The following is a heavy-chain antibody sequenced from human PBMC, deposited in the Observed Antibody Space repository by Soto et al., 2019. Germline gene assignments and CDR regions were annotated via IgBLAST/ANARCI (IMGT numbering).Heavy chain of an antibody. D-gene: IGHD2-2*01. CDR1: GFSLSTSGMC. CDR3: ARILVVPAAAPMGYYYYGMAV. J-gene: IGHJ6*01. CDR2: IDWDDDK. Sequence: SGPTLVNPTQTLTLTCTFSGFSLSTSGMCVSWIRQPPGKALEWLARIDWDDDKYYSTSLKTRLTISKDTSKNQVVLTMTNMDPVDTATYYCARILVVPAAAPMGYYYYGMAVWGQGTTVTVSS. V-gene: IGHV2-70*11.